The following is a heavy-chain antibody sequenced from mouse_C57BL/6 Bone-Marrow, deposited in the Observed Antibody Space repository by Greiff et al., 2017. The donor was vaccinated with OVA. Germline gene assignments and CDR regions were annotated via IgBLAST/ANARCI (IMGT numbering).Heavy chain of an antibody. CDR2: LDPATGDT. V-gene: IGHV14-2*01. J-gene: IGHJ2*01. D-gene: IGHD2-12*01. CDR1: GFNIPAYY. Sequence: EVQLQQSGAELVKPGASVKLSCTASGFNIPAYYMHWVKQRPEQGLEWIGRLDPATGDTTYAPPFQGKATITADTSSNTAYLQLSSLTSEETAVYYGARGIRRDYYDYGGQGNALTVTS. CDR3: ARGIRRDYYDY.